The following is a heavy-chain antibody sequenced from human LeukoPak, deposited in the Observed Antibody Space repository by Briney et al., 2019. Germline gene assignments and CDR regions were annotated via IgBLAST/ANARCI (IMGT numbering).Heavy chain of an antibody. CDR1: GGSISDTNW. CDR2: VNLQGST. J-gene: IGHJ4*02. CDR3: ARETVTHYFDY. Sequence: PSETLSLTCGVSGGSISDTNWWTWFRQPPGKGLEWIGEVNLQGSTNYNPSLKSRVAISVDKSENHISLKLTSVTAADTAVYYCARETVTHYFDYWGQGTLVTVSS. D-gene: IGHD4-17*01. V-gene: IGHV4-4*02.